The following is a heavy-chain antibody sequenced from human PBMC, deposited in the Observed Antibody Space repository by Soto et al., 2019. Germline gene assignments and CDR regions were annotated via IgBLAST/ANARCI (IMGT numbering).Heavy chain of an antibody. V-gene: IGHV4-39*01. CDR1: GGSISSSSYY. CDR3: ARQPPILDVTVTTSLHFDY. J-gene: IGHJ4*02. D-gene: IGHD4-17*01. CDR2: IYYSGST. Sequence: SETLSLTCTVSGGSISSSSYYWGWIRQPPGKGLEWIGSIYYSGSTHYNPSLKSRVTISVDTSKNQFSLKLSSVTAADTAVYYCARQPPILDVTVTTSLHFDYWGQGTLVTVSS.